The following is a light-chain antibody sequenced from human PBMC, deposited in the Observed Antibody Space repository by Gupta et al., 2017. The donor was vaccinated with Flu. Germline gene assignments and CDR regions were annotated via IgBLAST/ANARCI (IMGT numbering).Light chain of an antibody. CDR2: GAS. CDR3: LQYNHWWT. Sequence: AWYQHKPGQAPRLLIYGASTRATGIPGRFSGSGSGTEFTLTISSLQSEDVGVYYCLQYNHWWTFGQGTKV. V-gene: IGKV3-15*01. J-gene: IGKJ1*01.